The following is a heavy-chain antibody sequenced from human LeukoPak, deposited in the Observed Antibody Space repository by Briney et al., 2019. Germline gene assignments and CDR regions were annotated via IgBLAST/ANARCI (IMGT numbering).Heavy chain of an antibody. CDR3: AKAADQYYYYYFYYMDV. Sequence: GGSLRLSCAASGFTVSSNYMSWVRQAPGKGLEWVSVIHSGGSTYYADSVKGRFTVSRDNSKNTLYLQMNSLRVEDTAVYYCAKAADQYYYYYFYYMDVWGKGTTVTVSS. V-gene: IGHV3-66*01. CDR2: IHSGGST. D-gene: IGHD2-2*01. J-gene: IGHJ6*03. CDR1: GFTVSSNY.